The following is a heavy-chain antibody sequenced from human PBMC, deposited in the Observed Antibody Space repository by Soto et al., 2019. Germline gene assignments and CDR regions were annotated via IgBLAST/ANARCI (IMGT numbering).Heavy chain of an antibody. V-gene: IGHV1-69*06. CDR3: ARYWSAGTLYGAFDI. D-gene: IGHD2-15*01. CDR1: GGTFSDYT. CDR2: IIPMIGAT. J-gene: IGHJ3*02. Sequence: GASVKVSCKASGGTFSDYTMSWLRQAPGRGLEWMGGIIPMIGATNNAQKLKGRLTITADKSTGTVYMELNSLRSDDTAVYYCARYWSAGTLYGAFDIWGQGTEVTVSS.